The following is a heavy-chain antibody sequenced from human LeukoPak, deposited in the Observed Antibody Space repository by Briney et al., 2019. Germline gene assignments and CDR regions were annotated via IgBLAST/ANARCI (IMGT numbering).Heavy chain of an antibody. J-gene: IGHJ6*02. V-gene: IGHV1-69*04. CDR2: IIPIFGIA. CDR3: ASGSRSSWYPYYYYGMDV. D-gene: IGHD6-13*01. Sequence: SVKVSCKASGGTFSSYAISWVRQAPGQELEWMGRIIPIFGIANNAQKFQGRVTITAEKSTSTAYMELSSLRSEDTAVYYCASGSRSSWYPYYYYGMDVWGQGTTVTVSS. CDR1: GGTFSSYA.